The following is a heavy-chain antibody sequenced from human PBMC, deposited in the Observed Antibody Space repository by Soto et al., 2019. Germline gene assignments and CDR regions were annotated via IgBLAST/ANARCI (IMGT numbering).Heavy chain of an antibody. Sequence: VGSLRLSCAASGFTFSGYAMSWVRQAPGKGLEWVSLISGSGVSTYYADSVKGRFTISRDNSKNTLYLQMNSLRAEHTAVYYCAKAVSGSIRYFDYWGQGTLVTVSS. CDR3: AKAVSGSIRYFDY. V-gene: IGHV3-23*01. CDR2: ISGSGVST. CDR1: GFTFSGYA. D-gene: IGHD1-26*01. J-gene: IGHJ4*02.